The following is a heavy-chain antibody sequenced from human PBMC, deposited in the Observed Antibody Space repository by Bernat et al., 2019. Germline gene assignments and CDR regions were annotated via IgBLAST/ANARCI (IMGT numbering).Heavy chain of an antibody. Sequence: QVQLQESGPGLVKPSETLSLTCTVSGYSISSGYYWGWIRQPPGKGLEWIGNFYHSGNTYYNPSLKSRVTISVDTSKNQFSLNLSSVTAADTAVYYCAGIMTTVTDVAFDIWGQGTMVTVSS. J-gene: IGHJ3*02. CDR3: AGIMTTVTDVAFDI. D-gene: IGHD4-17*01. V-gene: IGHV4-38-2*02. CDR2: FYHSGNT. CDR1: GYSISSGYY.